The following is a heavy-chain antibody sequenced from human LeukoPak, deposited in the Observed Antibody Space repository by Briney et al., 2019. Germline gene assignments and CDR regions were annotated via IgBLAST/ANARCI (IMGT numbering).Heavy chain of an antibody. CDR1: GFTFSSDW. CDR3: ARVRYSSSWYGEEGNFDY. CDR2: IKQDGSEK. D-gene: IGHD6-13*01. V-gene: IGHV3-7*01. J-gene: IGHJ4*02. Sequence: GGSLRLSCAASGFTFSSDWMSWVRQAPGKGLEWVANIKQDGSEKYYVDSVKGRFTISRDNAKNSLYLQMNSLRAEDTAVYYCARVRYSSSWYGEEGNFDYWGQGTLVTVSS.